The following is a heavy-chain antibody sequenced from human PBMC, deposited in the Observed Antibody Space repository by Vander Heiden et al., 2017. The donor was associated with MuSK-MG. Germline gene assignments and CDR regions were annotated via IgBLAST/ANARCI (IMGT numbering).Heavy chain of an antibody. CDR1: GFTFRSYG. CDR3: AKSQWLGAEYFQY. D-gene: IGHD6-19*01. J-gene: IGHJ1*01. Sequence: QVQLVAPGGGVVQPGRSLRLSRAASGFTFRSYGMHWVRQAPGKGLEWVAVIWDDGSNKYYTDSVKGRFTISRDNSKNTLYLQMNSLRAEDTAVYYCAKSQWLGAEYFQYWGQGTLVTVSS. CDR2: IWDDGSNK. V-gene: IGHV3-33*06.